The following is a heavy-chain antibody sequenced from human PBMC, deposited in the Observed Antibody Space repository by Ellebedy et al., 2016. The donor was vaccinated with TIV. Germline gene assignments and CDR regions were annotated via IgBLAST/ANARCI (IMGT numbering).Heavy chain of an antibody. CDR1: GGSISSYY. V-gene: IGHV4-59*01. CDR2: IYYSGST. J-gene: IGHJ4*02. CDR3: ARDNPLNY. D-gene: IGHD1-14*01. Sequence: GSLRLXXTVSGGSISSYYWSWIRQPPGKGLEWIGYIYYSGSTNYNPSLKSRVTISVDTSKNQFSLKLSSVTAADTAVYYCARDNPLNYWGQGTLVTVSS.